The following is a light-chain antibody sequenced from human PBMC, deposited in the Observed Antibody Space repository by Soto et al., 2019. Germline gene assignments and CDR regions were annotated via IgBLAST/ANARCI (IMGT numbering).Light chain of an antibody. Sequence: QSVLTQPRSVSGSPGQSVTISCTGTSSDVGGYTYVSWYQQHPGKAPKLMIYDVSKRPSGVPDRFSVSKSGNTASLTISGLQAEDEADYYCCSYAGSYFYVFGTGTKLTVL. CDR2: DVS. CDR3: CSYAGSYFYV. V-gene: IGLV2-11*01. J-gene: IGLJ1*01. CDR1: SSDVGGYTY.